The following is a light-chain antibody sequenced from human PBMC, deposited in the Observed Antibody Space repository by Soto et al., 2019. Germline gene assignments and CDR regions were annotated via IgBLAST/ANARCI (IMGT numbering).Light chain of an antibody. V-gene: IGKV1-5*03. Sequence: DIQMTQSPSSLSASVGYRVTIPCQASQDISNYLNWYQQKPGKVPKLLIYKASSLQSGVPSRFSGSGSGTEFTLTISSLQPDDFATYYCQQYNSDSRTFGQGTKVDI. J-gene: IGKJ1*01. CDR1: QDISNY. CDR3: QQYNSDSRT. CDR2: KAS.